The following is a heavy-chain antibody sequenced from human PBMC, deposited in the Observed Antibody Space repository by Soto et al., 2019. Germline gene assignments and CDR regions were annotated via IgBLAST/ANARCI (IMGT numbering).Heavy chain of an antibody. V-gene: IGHV1-3*05. CDR2: INAGNGNT. CDR3: ARGPLSFGELLRWFDP. Sequence: QVQLVQSGAEEKKPGASVKVSCKASGYTFTSYAMHWVRQAPGQRLEWMGWINAGNGNTKYSQKFQGRVTITRDTSASTAYMELSSLRSEDTAVYYCARGPLSFGELLRWFDPWGQGTLVTVSS. CDR1: GYTFTSYA. D-gene: IGHD3-10*01. J-gene: IGHJ5*02.